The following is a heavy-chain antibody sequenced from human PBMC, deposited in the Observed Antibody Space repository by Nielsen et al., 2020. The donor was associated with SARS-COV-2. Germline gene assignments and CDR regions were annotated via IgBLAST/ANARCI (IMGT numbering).Heavy chain of an antibody. V-gene: IGHV4-59*01. D-gene: IGHD4-23*01. CDR2: IYYSGST. CDR1: GGSISSYY. CDR3: ARAYGGNHDY. Sequence: ESLKISCTVSGGSISSYYWSWIRQPPGKGLEWIGYIYYSGSTNYNPSLKSRVTISVDTSKNQFSLKLSSVTAADTAVYYCARAYGGNHDYWGQGTLVTVSS. J-gene: IGHJ4*02.